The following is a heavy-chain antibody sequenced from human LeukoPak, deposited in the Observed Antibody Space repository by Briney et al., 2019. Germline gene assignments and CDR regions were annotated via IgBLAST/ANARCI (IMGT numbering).Heavy chain of an antibody. CDR1: GGSISSSSYY. D-gene: IGHD6-19*01. V-gene: IGHV4-39*01. CDR3: ARHAVAAYDY. Sequence: HPSGTLSLTCTVSGGSISSSSYYWGWIRQPPGKGLEWIGSIYYSGSTYYNPSLKSRVTISVDTSKNQFSLKLSSVTAADTAVYYCARHAVAAYDYWGQGTLVTVSS. J-gene: IGHJ4*02. CDR2: IYYSGST.